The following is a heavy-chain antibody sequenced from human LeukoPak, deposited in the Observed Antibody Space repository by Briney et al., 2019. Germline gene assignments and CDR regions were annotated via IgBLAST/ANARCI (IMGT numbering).Heavy chain of an antibody. J-gene: IGHJ3*02. CDR1: GGSISSSSYY. D-gene: IGHD2/OR15-2a*01. V-gene: IGHV4-39*01. CDR2: IYYSGST. CDR3: ARRDPGLYPASAFDI. Sequence: PSETLSLTCTVSGGSISSSSYYWGWICQPPGKGLEWIGSIYYSGSTYYNPSLKSRVTISVDTSKNQFSLKLSSVTAADTAVYYCARRDPGLYPASAFDIWGQGTMVTVSS.